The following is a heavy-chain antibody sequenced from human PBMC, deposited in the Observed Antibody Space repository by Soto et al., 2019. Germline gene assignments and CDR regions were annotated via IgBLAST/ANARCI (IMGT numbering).Heavy chain of an antibody. CDR2: IYYSGST. CDR1: GGSISSGDYY. Sequence: SETLSLTCTVSGGSISSGDYYWSWIRQPPGKGLEWIGYIYYSGSTYYNPSLKSRVTISVDTSKNQFSLKLSSVTAADTAVYYCARLGSPEPDSSSAVYFDYWGQGTLVTVSS. D-gene: IGHD6-13*01. V-gene: IGHV4-30-4*01. CDR3: ARLGSPEPDSSSAVYFDY. J-gene: IGHJ4*02.